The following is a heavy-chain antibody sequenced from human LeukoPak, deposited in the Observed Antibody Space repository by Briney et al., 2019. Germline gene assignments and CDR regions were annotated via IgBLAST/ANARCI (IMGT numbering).Heavy chain of an antibody. J-gene: IGHJ6*02. V-gene: IGHV4-59*01. CDR3: ARERDGMDV. Sequence: SETLSLTCAVYSGSFSGYYWSWIRQPPGKGLEWIGYIYYSGSTNYNPSLKSRVTISVDTSKNQFSLKLSSVTAADTAVYYCARERDGMDVWGQGTTVTVSS. CDR2: IYYSGST. CDR1: SGSFSGYY.